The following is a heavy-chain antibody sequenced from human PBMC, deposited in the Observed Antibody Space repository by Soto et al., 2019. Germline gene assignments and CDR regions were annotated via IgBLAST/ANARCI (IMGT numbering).Heavy chain of an antibody. V-gene: IGHV1-8*01. Sequence: ARGQGLEWIGWMNTNTNTTDSAEVFEGRVSLTWDTSISTAYMQLNSLKIDDTAVYYCAREVVETSSLWLDPWGQGTLVTVSS. CDR2: MNTNTNTT. D-gene: IGHD6-6*01. CDR3: AREVVETSSLWLDP. J-gene: IGHJ5*02.